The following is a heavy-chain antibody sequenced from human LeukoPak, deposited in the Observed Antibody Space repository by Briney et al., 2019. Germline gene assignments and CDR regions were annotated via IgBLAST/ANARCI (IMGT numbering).Heavy chain of an antibody. J-gene: IGHJ4*02. CDR2: IYYSGTT. V-gene: IGHV4-59*08. D-gene: IGHD3-16*01. CDR3: ARHGGSHFLY. CDR1: GISISPYY. Sequence: PSETLSLTCTVSGISISPYYWSWIRQSPGEGLEWLAYIYYSGTTKYNPSLMSRVTISVDTSKSQFSLKLDSVTAADTAVYYCARHGGSHFLYWGQGILVTVSS.